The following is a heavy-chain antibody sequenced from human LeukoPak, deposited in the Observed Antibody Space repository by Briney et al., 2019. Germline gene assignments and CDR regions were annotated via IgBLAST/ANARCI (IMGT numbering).Heavy chain of an antibody. D-gene: IGHD2-15*01. CDR3: ARGKLLRSVLGNNWFDP. J-gene: IGHJ5*02. Sequence: ASVKVSCKASGYTFTGYYMHWVRQAPGQGLEWMGWINPNSGGTNYAQKFQGRVTMTRDTSTSTAYMELSRLRSDDTAVYYCARGKLLRSVLGNNWFDPWGQGTLVTVSS. CDR1: GYTFTGYY. V-gene: IGHV1-2*02. CDR2: INPNSGGT.